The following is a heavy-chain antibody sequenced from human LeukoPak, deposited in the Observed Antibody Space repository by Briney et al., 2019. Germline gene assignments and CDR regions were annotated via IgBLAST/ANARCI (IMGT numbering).Heavy chain of an antibody. CDR1: GYTLTELS. D-gene: IGHD2-2*01. V-gene: IGHV1-24*01. J-gene: IGHJ6*02. CDR2: FDPEDGET. Sequence: ASVKVSCKVSGYTLTELSMHWVRQAPGKGLEWMGGFDPEDGETIYAQKFQGRVTMTEDTSTDTAYMELSSLRSEDTAVYYCATPVPAAMIYCYYGMDVWGQGTTVTVSS. CDR3: ATPVPAAMIYCYYGMDV.